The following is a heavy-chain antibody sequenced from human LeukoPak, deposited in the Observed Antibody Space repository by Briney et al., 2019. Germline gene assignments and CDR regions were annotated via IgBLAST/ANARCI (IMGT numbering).Heavy chain of an antibody. V-gene: IGHV3-30*02. Sequence: QPGGSLRLSCAASGFNFSNYDMHWVSQAPGKGLEWVAFIRNDRSNKYYADSVKGRFTISRDNSKNTLYLQMNSLRAEDTAVYYCAKGGTSWGQGTLVTVSS. D-gene: IGHD5-12*01. CDR2: IRNDRSNK. CDR1: GFNFSNYD. CDR3: AKGGTS. J-gene: IGHJ5*02.